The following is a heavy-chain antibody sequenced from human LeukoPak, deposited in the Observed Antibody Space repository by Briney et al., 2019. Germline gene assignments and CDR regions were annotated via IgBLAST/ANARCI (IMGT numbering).Heavy chain of an antibody. CDR3: ARERGAGLSSSWVDY. Sequence: GGSLRLSCAASGFPFSSYSMNWVHQAPGKGLEWVSSISSSSTYMYYADSVKGRFTISRDNANNSLYLRMNSLRVEDTAVYYCARERGAGLSSSWVDYWGQGTLVTVSS. CDR2: ISSSSTYM. D-gene: IGHD6-13*01. V-gene: IGHV3-21*01. CDR1: GFPFSSYS. J-gene: IGHJ4*02.